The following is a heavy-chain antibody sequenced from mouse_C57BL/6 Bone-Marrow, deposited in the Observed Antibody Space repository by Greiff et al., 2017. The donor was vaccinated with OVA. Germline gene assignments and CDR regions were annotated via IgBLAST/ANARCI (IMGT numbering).Heavy chain of an antibody. CDR1: VYTFTSYW. J-gene: IGHJ4*01. V-gene: IGHV1-69*01. CDR3: ARGGRNYAMDY. CDR2: IDPSDSYT. Sequence: QVQLKQPGAELVMPGASVKLSCKASVYTFTSYWMHWVKQRPGQGLEWIGEIDPSDSYTNYNQKFKGKSTLTVDKSSSTAYMQLSSLTSEDSAVYYCARGGRNYAMDYWGQGTSVTVSS.